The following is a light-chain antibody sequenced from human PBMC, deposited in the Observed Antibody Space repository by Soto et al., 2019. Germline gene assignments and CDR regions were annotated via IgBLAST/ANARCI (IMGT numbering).Light chain of an antibody. Sequence: EIVMTQSPATLSVSPGERTPLFFRARQSCSRNLAWYQEKPCQAPRLLLYGASTRATGIPARFSGSGSGTEFTLTISSLQSEDFAVYYCQQYNNWPLTFGGGTKVEIK. CDR3: QQYNNWPLT. CDR2: GAS. V-gene: IGKV3-15*01. J-gene: IGKJ4*01. CDR1: QSCSRN.